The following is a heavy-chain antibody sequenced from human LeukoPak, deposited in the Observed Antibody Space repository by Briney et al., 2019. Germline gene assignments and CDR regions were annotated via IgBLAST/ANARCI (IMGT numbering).Heavy chain of an antibody. CDR1: GFTFSSYG. J-gene: IGHJ3*02. D-gene: IGHD6-19*01. CDR2: ISYDGSNK. Sequence: GGSLRLSCAASGFTFSSYGMHWVRQAPGKGLEWVAVISYDGSNKYYADSVKGRFTISKDNSKNTLYLQMNSLRAEDTAVYYCARGLAYAFDIWGQGTMVTVSS. V-gene: IGHV3-30*03. CDR3: ARGLAYAFDI.